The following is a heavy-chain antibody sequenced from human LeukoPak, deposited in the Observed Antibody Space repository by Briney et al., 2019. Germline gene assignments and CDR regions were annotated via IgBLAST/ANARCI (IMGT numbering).Heavy chain of an antibody. V-gene: IGHV4-31*03. CDR1: GGSISSGGYY. CDR2: IYYSGST. J-gene: IGHJ6*02. Sequence: SETLSLTCTVSGGSISSGGYYWSWIRQHPGKSLEWIGYIYYSGSTYYNPSLKSRVTISVDTSKNQFSLKLSSVTAADTAVYYCVRVTVAAAPYGMDVWGQGTTVTVSS. CDR3: VRVTVAAAPYGMDV. D-gene: IGHD6-13*01.